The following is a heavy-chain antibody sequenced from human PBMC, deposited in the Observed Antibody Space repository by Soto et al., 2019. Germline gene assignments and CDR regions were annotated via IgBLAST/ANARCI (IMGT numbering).Heavy chain of an antibody. D-gene: IGHD2-21*02. CDR1: CGSIAGYS. Sequence: SATLSLTCPLSCGSIAGYSWRWIRKAPRRGLEWIGYMYNTGSTVYNPSFKSRVTISVDTSKNQFSLKLNSVTAADTALYYCARDLWGYCGTDCYPLDVWGQGTTVS. CDR2: MYNTGST. V-gene: IGHV4-59*01. J-gene: IGHJ6*02. CDR3: ARDLWGYCGTDCYPLDV.